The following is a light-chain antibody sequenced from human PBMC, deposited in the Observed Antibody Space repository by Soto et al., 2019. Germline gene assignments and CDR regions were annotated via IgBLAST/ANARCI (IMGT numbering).Light chain of an antibody. CDR3: SSYTSRSTLV. V-gene: IGLV2-14*02. CDR2: EVS. Sequence: QSVLTQPASVSGSPGQSITISCTGTSSDVGSYNLVSWYQQHPGKAPKLMIYEVSKRPSGVSNRFSGSKSANTASLTISGLQADDEADYYCSSYTSRSTLVFGTGTKVTVL. CDR1: SSDVGSYNL. J-gene: IGLJ1*01.